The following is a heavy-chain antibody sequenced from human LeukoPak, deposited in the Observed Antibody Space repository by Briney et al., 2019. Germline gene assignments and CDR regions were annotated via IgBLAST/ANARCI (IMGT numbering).Heavy chain of an antibody. D-gene: IGHD2-15*01. Sequence: GESLKISCKGFGYNFTNFWTGWVRQMPGKGLEWMGVISPADSETRYSPSFQGPVTISADKSMNTAYLQWTTVQASDTAMYYCARQRCVSGRCYHTNVFDIWGQGTMVTISS. CDR1: GYNFTNFW. J-gene: IGHJ3*02. CDR3: ARQRCVSGRCYHTNVFDI. V-gene: IGHV5-51*01. CDR2: ISPADSET.